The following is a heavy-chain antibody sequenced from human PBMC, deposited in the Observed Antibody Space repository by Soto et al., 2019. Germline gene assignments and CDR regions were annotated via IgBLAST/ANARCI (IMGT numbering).Heavy chain of an antibody. J-gene: IGHJ6*02. CDR3: ARGIEGWYQGRYYYGMDV. V-gene: IGHV4-61*01. Sequence: QVQLQESGPGLVKPSETLSLTCTVSGGSVSSGSYYWSWIRQPPGKGLEWIGYIYYSGSNHFNPSLKSRDTISVDTSKNLFSLKLSSVTAADTAVYYCARGIEGWYQGRYYYGMDVWGQGTTVTVSS. CDR1: GGSVSSGSYY. D-gene: IGHD6-19*01. CDR2: IYYSGSN.